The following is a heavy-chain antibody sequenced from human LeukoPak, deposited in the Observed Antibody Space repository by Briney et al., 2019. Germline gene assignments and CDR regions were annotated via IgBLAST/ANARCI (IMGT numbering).Heavy chain of an antibody. Sequence: SETLSLTCTVSGGSISSGDYYWSWIRQPPGKGLEWIGYIYYSGSTYYNPSLKSRVTISVDTSKNQFSLKLSSVTAADTAVYYCAKAYCSGGSCYRGGIWFDPWGQGTLVTVSS. CDR2: IYYSGST. J-gene: IGHJ5*02. CDR1: GGSISSGDYY. D-gene: IGHD2-15*01. CDR3: AKAYCSGGSCYRGGIWFDP. V-gene: IGHV4-30-4*01.